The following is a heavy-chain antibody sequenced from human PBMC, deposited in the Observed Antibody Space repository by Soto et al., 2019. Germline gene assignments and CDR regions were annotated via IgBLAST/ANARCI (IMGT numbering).Heavy chain of an antibody. CDR1: GYTFTGYY. V-gene: IGHV1-2*04. J-gene: IGHJ5*02. CDR3: ARAGIAAAGRDNWFDP. Sequence: ASVKVSCKASGYTFTGYYMHWVRQAPGQGLEWMGWINPNSGGTNYAQKFQGWVTMTRDTSISTAYMELSRLRSDDTAVYYCARAGIAAAGRDNWFDPWGQGTLVTSPQ. CDR2: INPNSGGT. D-gene: IGHD6-13*01.